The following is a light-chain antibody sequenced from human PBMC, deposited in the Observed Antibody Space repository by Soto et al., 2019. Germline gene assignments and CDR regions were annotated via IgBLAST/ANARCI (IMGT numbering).Light chain of an antibody. V-gene: IGKV1-5*01. J-gene: IGKJ2*01. CDR3: QRYNSY. CDR1: QSISSW. Sequence: DIQMTQSPSTLSASVGDRVTITCRASQSISSWLDRYQQKPGKAPKLLIYDASSLKSGVPSRFSGSGSGTEFTLTISSLQPDDFATYYCQRYNSYFGQGTKLEIK. CDR2: DAS.